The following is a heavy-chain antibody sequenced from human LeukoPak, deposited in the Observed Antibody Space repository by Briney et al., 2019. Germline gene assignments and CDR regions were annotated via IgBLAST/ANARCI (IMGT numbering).Heavy chain of an antibody. V-gene: IGHV4-34*01. CDR3: ARGFLTTAAADY. J-gene: IGHJ4*02. D-gene: IGHD6-13*01. CDR2: INHSGST. Sequence: PSETLSLTCAVYGGSFSGYYWSWIRQPPGKGLEWIGKINHSGSTNYNPSLKSRVTISVDTSKNQFSLKLSSVTAADTAVYYCARGFLTTAAADYWGQGTLVTVSS. CDR1: GGSFSGYY.